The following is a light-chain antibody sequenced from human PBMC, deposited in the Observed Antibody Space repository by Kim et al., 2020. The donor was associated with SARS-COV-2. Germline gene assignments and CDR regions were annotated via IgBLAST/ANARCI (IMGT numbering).Light chain of an antibody. CDR3: QQYDNRPLT. CDR2: DAS. Sequence: ASVGDRVTITCQASQDISHYVNWYQQKPGKAPKILIFDASNLEARVPARFSGSGSGTRFTFTISSLQPEDIATYFCQQYDNRPLTFGGGTKVDIK. V-gene: IGKV1-33*01. CDR1: QDISHY. J-gene: IGKJ4*02.